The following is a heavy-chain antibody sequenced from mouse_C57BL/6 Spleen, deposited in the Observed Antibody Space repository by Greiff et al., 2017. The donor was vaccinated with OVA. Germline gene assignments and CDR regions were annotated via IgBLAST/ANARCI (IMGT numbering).Heavy chain of an antibody. Sequence: EVQLQQSGAELVKPGASVKLSCTASGFTIKDYYMHWVKQRTEQGLEWIGRIDPEDGETNYAPQLQGKAPITADTSSNTAYRQLSSLTSEDTAFYDCARTTYGYFDVWGTGTTVTVSS. J-gene: IGHJ1*03. CDR3: ARTTYGYFDV. D-gene: IGHD2-12*01. V-gene: IGHV14-2*01. CDR1: GFTIKDYY. CDR2: IDPEDGET.